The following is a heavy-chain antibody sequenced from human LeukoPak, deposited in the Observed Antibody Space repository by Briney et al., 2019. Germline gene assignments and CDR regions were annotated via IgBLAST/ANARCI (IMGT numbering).Heavy chain of an antibody. CDR1: GFTFSSYA. D-gene: IGHD6-13*01. CDR3: ATWSSSWYFADY. Sequence: GGSLRLSCAASGFTFSSYAMSWVRQAPGKGLEWVSAISGSGGSTYYADSVKGRFTISRDNSKNTLYLQMNSLRAEDTAVYYCATWSSSWYFADYWGQGTPVTVSS. V-gene: IGHV3-23*01. CDR2: ISGSGGST. J-gene: IGHJ4*02.